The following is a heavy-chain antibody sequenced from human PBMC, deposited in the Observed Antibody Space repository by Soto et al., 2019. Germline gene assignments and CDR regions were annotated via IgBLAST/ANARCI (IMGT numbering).Heavy chain of an antibody. CDR2: INDRGSA. V-gene: IGHV4-59*12. J-gene: IGHJ6*02. CDR3: ARDGDGRMTTNPYYYNGMDV. D-gene: IGHD4-4*01. CDR1: GGSIGVYY. Sequence: PSETLSLTCSLYGGSIGVYYWAWIRLSPGAGLEWIGFINDRGSASYNPPLERRVTISLDPSKPQSFLRLNSATAADTAVYYCARDGDGRMTTNPYYYNGMDVWGPGTTVTVSS.